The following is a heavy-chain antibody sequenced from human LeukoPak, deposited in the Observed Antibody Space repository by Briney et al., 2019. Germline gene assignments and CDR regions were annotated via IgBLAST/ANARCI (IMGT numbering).Heavy chain of an antibody. V-gene: IGHV3-21*04. Sequence: SGGSLRLSCAASGFTFSSYNMNWVRQAPGKGLEWVSSITTSSNYVEYADSVKGRFTISRDNSKNTLYLQMNSLRAEDTAVYYCARDSTSSPITMVRGGFDYWGQGTLVTVSS. CDR3: ARDSTSSPITMVRGGFDY. CDR2: ITTSSNYV. D-gene: IGHD3-10*01. J-gene: IGHJ4*02. CDR1: GFTFSSYN.